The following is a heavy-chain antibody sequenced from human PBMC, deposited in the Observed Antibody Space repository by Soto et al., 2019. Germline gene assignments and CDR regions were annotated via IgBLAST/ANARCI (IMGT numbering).Heavy chain of an antibody. CDR3: AKEKDYEYVWGTYRYTSDY. Sequence: HPVGSLRLSCAASGFTFSSYAMSWVRQAPGKGLEWVSGISGRGSTNYADSVKGRFTISRDNSKNTLYLQMNSLRADDTAVYYCAKEKDYEYVWGTYRYTSDYWGQGALVTVSS. J-gene: IGHJ4*02. CDR1: GFTFSSYA. CDR2: ISGRGST. D-gene: IGHD3-16*02. V-gene: IGHV3-23*01.